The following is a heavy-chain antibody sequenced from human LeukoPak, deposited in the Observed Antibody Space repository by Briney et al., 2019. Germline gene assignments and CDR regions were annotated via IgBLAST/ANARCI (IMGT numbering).Heavy chain of an antibody. CDR1: GYTFTGYY. CDR2: INPNSGGT. J-gene: IGHJ4*02. D-gene: IGHD3-10*01. Sequence: ASVKVSCKASGYTFTGYYMHWVRQAPGQGLEWMGWINPNSGGTNYAQKFQGRVTMTRDTSISTAYMELSRLRSDDTAVYYCARVKDYYGSGSSIDYWGQGTLVTVSS. V-gene: IGHV1-2*02. CDR3: ARVKDYYGSGSSIDY.